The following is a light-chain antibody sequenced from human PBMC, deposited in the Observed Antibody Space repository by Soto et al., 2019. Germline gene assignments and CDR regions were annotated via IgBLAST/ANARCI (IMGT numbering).Light chain of an antibody. CDR1: NSNIGRGS. J-gene: IGLJ3*02. Sequence: QSVLTQPPSASGTPGQRVTISCSGSNSNIGRGSVYWFQQFPGTAPKLLINRNNQRPSGVPDRFSGSQSGTSASLAISWLRSEDEADYYCSSSDGGLSACVFGGGTKLTVL. V-gene: IGLV1-47*01. CDR2: RNN. CDR3: SSSDGGLSACV.